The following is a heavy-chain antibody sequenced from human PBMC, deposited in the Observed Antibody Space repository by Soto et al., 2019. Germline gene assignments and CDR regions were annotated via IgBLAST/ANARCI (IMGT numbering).Heavy chain of an antibody. CDR2: ISGSGGST. CDR3: AKNYDSSGYSLPNAFDI. Sequence: PGGSLRLSCTASGFTFSSYAMSWVRQAPGKGLEWVSAISGSGGSTYYADSVKGRFTISRDNSKNTLYLQMNSLRAEDTAVYHCAKNYDSSGYSLPNAFDIWGQGTMVTVSS. CDR1: GFTFSSYA. V-gene: IGHV3-23*01. J-gene: IGHJ3*02. D-gene: IGHD3-22*01.